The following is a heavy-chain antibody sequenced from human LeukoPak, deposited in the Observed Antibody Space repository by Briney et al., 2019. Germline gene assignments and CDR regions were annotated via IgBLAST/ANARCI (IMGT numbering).Heavy chain of an antibody. CDR1: GFTFSDYY. J-gene: IGHJ6*03. CDR3: ARGQGYAQRPSRLLGYYYYYMDV. D-gene: IGHD2-2*01. CDR2: ISSSSSYI. Sequence: GGSLRLSCAASGFTFSDYYMSWIRQAPGKGLEWVSSISSSSSYIYYADSVKGRFTISRDNAKKSLYLQMTSLRAEDTAVYYCARGQGYAQRPSRLLGYYYYYMDVWGKGTTVTVSS. V-gene: IGHV3-11*06.